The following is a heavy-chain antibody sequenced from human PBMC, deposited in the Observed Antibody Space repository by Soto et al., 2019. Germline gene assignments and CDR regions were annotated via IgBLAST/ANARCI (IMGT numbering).Heavy chain of an antibody. D-gene: IGHD3-10*01. CDR1: GFSFTSYW. V-gene: IGHV5-51*01. CDR2: IYPGDSDT. CDR3: ARSMVRDYYYYGMDV. J-gene: IGHJ6*02. Sequence: GGSLKTSRKGSGFSFTSYWIGWVRQMPRKGLEWMGIIYPGDSDTRYSPSFQGQVTISADKSISTAYLQWSSLKASDTAMYYCARSMVRDYYYYGMDVWGQGTTVTVPS.